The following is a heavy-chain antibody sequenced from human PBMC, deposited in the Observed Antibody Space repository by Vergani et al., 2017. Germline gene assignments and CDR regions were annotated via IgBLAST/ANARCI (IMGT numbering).Heavy chain of an antibody. CDR3: AKYSRAIDAFDI. CDR1: GFTFSSYG. J-gene: IGHJ3*02. Sequence: VQLLESGGGLVQPGGSLRLSCAASGFTFSSYGMHWVRQAPGKGLEWVAVIWYDGSNKYYADSVKGRFTISRDNSKNTLYLQMNSLRAEDTAVYYCAKYSRAIDAFDIWGQGTMVTVSS. D-gene: IGHD2-21*01. V-gene: IGHV3-33*06. CDR2: IWYDGSNK.